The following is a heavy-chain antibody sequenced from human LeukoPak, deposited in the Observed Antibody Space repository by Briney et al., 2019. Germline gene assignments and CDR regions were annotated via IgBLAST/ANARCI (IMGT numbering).Heavy chain of an antibody. V-gene: IGHV3-48*04. Sequence: GGSLRLSCEASEFTFSRHSVNWVRQSPGKGLEWVSYISSSGRTIYYADSVKGRFTISRDNVKNSVDLQMNSLRAEDTAIYYCASRTGSTGYYYYMDVWGNGTTVTVSS. J-gene: IGHJ6*03. CDR1: EFTFSRHS. CDR3: ASRTGSTGYYYYMDV. CDR2: ISSSGRTI. D-gene: IGHD1-7*01.